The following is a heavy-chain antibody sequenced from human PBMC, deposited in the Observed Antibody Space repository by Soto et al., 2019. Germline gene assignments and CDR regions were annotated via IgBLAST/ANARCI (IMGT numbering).Heavy chain of an antibody. CDR1: GFSRSTSGVG. Sequence: QITLKESGPTLVKPTQTLTLTCTFSGFSRSTSGVGVGWIRQPPGKALEWLALIYWDDDKRYSPSRKGRLTITKDTSKIQVVLTRTNMDPVDTAPYYCAHSPGQWLVLDYFDYRGQGSMVTVSS. V-gene: IGHV2-5*02. D-gene: IGHD6-19*01. CDR3: AHSPGQWLVLDYFDY. CDR2: IYWDDDK. J-gene: IGHJ4*02.